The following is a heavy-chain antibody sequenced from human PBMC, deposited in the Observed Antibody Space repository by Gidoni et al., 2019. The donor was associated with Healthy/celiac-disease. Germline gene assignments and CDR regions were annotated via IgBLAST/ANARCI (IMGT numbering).Heavy chain of an antibody. CDR2: ISSSSSYI. CDR1: GFTFSRYS. V-gene: IGHV3-21*01. Sequence: EVQLVESGGGLVKPGGSLRLSCAASGFTFSRYSMNWVRQAPGKGLEWVSSISSSSSYIYYADSVKGRFTISRDNAKNSLYLQMNSLRAEDTAVYYCARDIYGDLLPYGMDVWGQGTTVTVSS. D-gene: IGHD4-17*01. J-gene: IGHJ6*02. CDR3: ARDIYGDLLPYGMDV.